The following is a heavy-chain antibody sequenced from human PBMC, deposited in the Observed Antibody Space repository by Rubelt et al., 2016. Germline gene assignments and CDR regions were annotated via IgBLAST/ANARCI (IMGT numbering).Heavy chain of an antibody. CDR3: ARMVNDFWSGYHNWFDP. CDR2: MNPNSGNT. V-gene: IGHV1-8*01. Sequence: QVQLVQSGAEVKKPGASVKVSCKASGYTFTSYDINWVRQATGQGLEWMGWMNPNSGNTGYAQKLQGRVTMTRKTSISTAYMELSSLRSEDTAVYYCARMVNDFWSGYHNWFDPWGQGTLVTVSS. J-gene: IGHJ5*02. D-gene: IGHD3-3*01. CDR1: GYTFTSYD.